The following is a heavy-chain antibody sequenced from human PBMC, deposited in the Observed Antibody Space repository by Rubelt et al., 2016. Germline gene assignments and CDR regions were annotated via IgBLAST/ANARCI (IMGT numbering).Heavy chain of an antibody. CDR2: ISAYNGNT. J-gene: IGHJ2*01. V-gene: IGHV1-18*01. Sequence: TFSSYGISWVRQAPGQGLEWMGWISAYNGNTNYAQKLQGRVTMTTDTSTSTAYMELRSLRSDDTAVYYCARGYSSSWYFFWYFDLWGRGTLVTVSS. CDR1: TFSSYG. CDR3: ARGYSSSWYFFWYFDL. D-gene: IGHD6-13*01.